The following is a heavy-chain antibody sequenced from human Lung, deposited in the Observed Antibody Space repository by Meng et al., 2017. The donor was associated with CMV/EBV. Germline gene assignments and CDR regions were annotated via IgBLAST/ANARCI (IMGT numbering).Heavy chain of an antibody. CDR2: MLPILGRV. J-gene: IGHJ4*02. D-gene: IGHD4-17*01. CDR1: GGSLSPYP. CDR3: ARPPLPGDYGDYDFDC. V-gene: IGHV1-69*16. Sequence: SVXVSXKASGGSLSPYPITWVRQAPGQGLEWMGEMLPILGRVNLAQKFQGRVTITTDESTDTGYMEVSNLRSDDTAVYYCARPPLPGDYGDYDFDCWGQGTLVTVSS.